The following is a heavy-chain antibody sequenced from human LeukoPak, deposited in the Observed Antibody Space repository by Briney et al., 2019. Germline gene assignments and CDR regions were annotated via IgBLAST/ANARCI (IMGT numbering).Heavy chain of an antibody. CDR3: ARGRDTAMGY. V-gene: IGHV3-30-3*01. D-gene: IGHD5-18*01. CDR2: ISVDGSNK. J-gene: IGHJ4*02. CDR1: GFTLSSYA. Sequence: GRSLRLSCAASGFTLSSYAMHWVRQAPGKGLEWVAVISVDGSNKYYADSVKGRFTIFGDNSKNTLHLQMNSLRAEDTAVYYCARGRDTAMGYWGQGTLVTVSS.